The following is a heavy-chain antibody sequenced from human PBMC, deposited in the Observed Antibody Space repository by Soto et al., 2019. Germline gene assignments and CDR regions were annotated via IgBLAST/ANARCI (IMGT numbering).Heavy chain of an antibody. Sequence: PGGSLRLSCAASGFTFSGYGMHWVRQAPGKGLEWVAVISYDGSNKYYADSMKGRFTISRDNSKNTLYLQMNSLRAEDTAVYYCAKGKSSGGGSYYFYFDYWGQGTLVTVSS. V-gene: IGHV3-30*18. CDR3: AKGKSSGGGSYYFYFDY. D-gene: IGHD1-26*01. J-gene: IGHJ4*02. CDR2: ISYDGSNK. CDR1: GFTFSGYG.